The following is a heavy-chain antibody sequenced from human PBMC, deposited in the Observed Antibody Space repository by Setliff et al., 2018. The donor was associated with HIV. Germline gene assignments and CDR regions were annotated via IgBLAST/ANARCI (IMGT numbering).Heavy chain of an antibody. CDR3: ARDHRFQSTPGIAVAPDGFDL. J-gene: IGHJ3*01. CDR2: VSTYNGNT. V-gene: IGHV1-18*01. D-gene: IGHD6-19*01. CDR1: GYTFISYG. Sequence: ASVKVSCKASGYTFISYGISWVRQAPGQGLEWMGWVSTYNGNTNYAQKFQGRVTMTTDTSTSTAYMELRSLRSDDTAVYYCARDHRFQSTPGIAVAPDGFDLWGQGTMVTVSS.